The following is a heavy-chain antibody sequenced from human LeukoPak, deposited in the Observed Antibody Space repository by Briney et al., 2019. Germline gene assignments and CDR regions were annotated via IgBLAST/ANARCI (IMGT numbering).Heavy chain of an antibody. J-gene: IGHJ4*02. CDR2: IYYHGST. CDR3: ARQGPGITIFGVPPPGRFDY. D-gene: IGHD3-3*01. V-gene: IGHV4-59*08. CDR1: GGSISSYY. Sequence: PSETLSLTCTVSGGSISSYYWSWIRQPPGKGLEWIGYIYYHGSTNYNPSLKSRVTISVDTSKNQFSLKLSSVTAADTAVYYCARQGPGITIFGVPPPGRFDYWGQGTLVTVSS.